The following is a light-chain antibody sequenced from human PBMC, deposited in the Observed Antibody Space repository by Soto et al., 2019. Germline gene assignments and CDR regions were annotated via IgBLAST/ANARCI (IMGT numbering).Light chain of an antibody. CDR3: AAWDDSLNGPL. CDR1: SPNIGSNT. V-gene: IGLV1-44*01. Sequence: QSVLTQPPSASGTPGQRFTIPCSGSSPNIGSNTVNWYQQLPGTAPTLLIYSNNQRPSGVPDRFSGSKSGTSASLAVNGLQSGDEADYYCAAWDDSLNGPLFGGGTKLTVL. J-gene: IGLJ3*02. CDR2: SNN.